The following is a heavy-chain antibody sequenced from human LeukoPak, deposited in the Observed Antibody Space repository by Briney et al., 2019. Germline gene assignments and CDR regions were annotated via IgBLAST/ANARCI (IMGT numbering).Heavy chain of an antibody. CDR3: AKDYDSSGYTQGAFDI. D-gene: IGHD3-22*01. J-gene: IGHJ3*02. Sequence: GGSLRLTCAASGFTFSSYGMHWVRQAPGKGLEWVAFIRYDGSNKYYADSVKGRFTISRDNSKNTLYLQMNSLRAEDTAVYYCAKDYDSSGYTQGAFDIWGQGTMVTVSS. CDR1: GFTFSSYG. V-gene: IGHV3-30*02. CDR2: IRYDGSNK.